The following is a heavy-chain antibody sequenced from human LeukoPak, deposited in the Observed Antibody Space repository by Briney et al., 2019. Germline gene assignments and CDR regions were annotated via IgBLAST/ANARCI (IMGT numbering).Heavy chain of an antibody. V-gene: IGHV3-23*01. Sequence: GGSLRLSCAASGFTFSSHAMSWIRQAPGKGLEWVSAISDTGGSTYYADSVKGRFTISRANSKNTLYLQMDSLRAEDTAVYYCARHGSGTYYFDYWGEGTLVTVSS. CDR1: GFTFSSHA. CDR3: ARHGSGTYYFDY. CDR2: ISDTGGST. D-gene: IGHD3-10*01. J-gene: IGHJ4*02.